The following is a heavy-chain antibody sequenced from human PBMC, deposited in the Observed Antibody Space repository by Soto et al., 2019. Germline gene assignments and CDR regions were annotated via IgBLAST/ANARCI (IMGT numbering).Heavy chain of an antibody. D-gene: IGHD3-22*01. CDR1: GGSFSGYY. CDR3: ARGYYYDSSGYYPFDY. CDR2: INHSGST. V-gene: IGHV4-34*01. J-gene: IGHJ4*02. Sequence: QVQLQQWGAGLLKPSETLSLTCAVYGGSFSGYYWSWIRQPPGKGRKGIGEINHSGSTNYNPSLKSRVTISVDTSKNQFSLKLSSVTAADTAVYYCARGYYYDSSGYYPFDYWGQGTLVTVSS.